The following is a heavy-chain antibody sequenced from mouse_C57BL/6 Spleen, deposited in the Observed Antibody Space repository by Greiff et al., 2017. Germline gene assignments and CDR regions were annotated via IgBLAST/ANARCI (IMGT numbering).Heavy chain of an antibody. J-gene: IGHJ3*01. CDR1: GYAFSSSW. D-gene: IGHD1-1*01. Sequence: VQLQQSGPELVKPGASVKISCKASGYAFSSSWMNWVKQRPGKGLEWIGRIYPGDGDTNYNGKFKGKATLTADKSSSTAYMQLSSLTSEDSAVYFCARSGSRQAWFAYWGKGTLVTGSA. CDR2: IYPGDGDT. V-gene: IGHV1-82*01. CDR3: ARSGSRQAWFAY.